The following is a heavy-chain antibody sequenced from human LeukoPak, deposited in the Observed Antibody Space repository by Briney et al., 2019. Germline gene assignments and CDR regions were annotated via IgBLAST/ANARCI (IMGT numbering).Heavy chain of an antibody. J-gene: IGHJ4*02. CDR3: ARLFSDILTGYYGPNYDY. CDR2: ISSGSSYI. Sequence: GGSLRLSCAASGFTFSSYSMNWVRQALGKGLEWVSSISSGSSYIYYADSVKGRFTISRDNAKNSLHLQMNSLRAEDTAVYYCARLFSDILTGYYGPNYDYWGRGTLVTVSS. CDR1: GFTFSSYS. V-gene: IGHV3-21*01. D-gene: IGHD3-9*01.